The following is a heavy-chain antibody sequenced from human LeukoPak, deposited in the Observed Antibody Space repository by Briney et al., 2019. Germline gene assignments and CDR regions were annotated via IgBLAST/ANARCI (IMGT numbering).Heavy chain of an antibody. Sequence: QTGGSLRLSCAASGFTFSSYAMSWVRQAPGKGLEWVSAISGSGGSTYYADSVKGRFTISRDNSKNTLYLQMNSLRAEDTAVYYCVPDQGRPHNWFDPWGQGTLVTVSS. CDR1: GFTFSSYA. CDR3: VPDQGRPHNWFDP. J-gene: IGHJ5*02. V-gene: IGHV3-23*01. CDR2: ISGSGGST.